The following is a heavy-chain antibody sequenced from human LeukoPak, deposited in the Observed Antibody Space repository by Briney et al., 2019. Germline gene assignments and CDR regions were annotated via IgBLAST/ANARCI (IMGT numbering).Heavy chain of an antibody. Sequence: SQTLSLTCTVSGGSISSGGYYWSWIRQHPGKGLEWLGYIYYSGSTYYNPSLKSRVNISVDTSKNQFSLKLSSVTDADRAGYYCARDSFFFGRDIWGQGTMVSVSS. V-gene: IGHV4-31*03. D-gene: IGHD3-10*01. CDR2: IYYSGST. CDR3: ARDSFFFGRDI. CDR1: GGSISSGGYY. J-gene: IGHJ3*02.